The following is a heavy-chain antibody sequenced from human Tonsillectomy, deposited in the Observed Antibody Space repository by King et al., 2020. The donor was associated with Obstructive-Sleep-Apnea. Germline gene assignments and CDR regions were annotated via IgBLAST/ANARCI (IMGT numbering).Heavy chain of an antibody. CDR1: GGSFSDYY. V-gene: IGHV4-34*01. CDR3: ARGSGAAAVNWFDP. CDR2: INHSGST. D-gene: IGHD6-13*01. J-gene: IGHJ5*02. Sequence: VQLQQWGAGLLKPSETLSLTCAVFGGSFSDYYWSCIRQPPGKGLEWIGEINHSGSTNYNPSLKSRVTISVDTSKNQFSLRLSSVTAADTAVYYCARGSGAAAVNWFDPWGLGTLVTVAS.